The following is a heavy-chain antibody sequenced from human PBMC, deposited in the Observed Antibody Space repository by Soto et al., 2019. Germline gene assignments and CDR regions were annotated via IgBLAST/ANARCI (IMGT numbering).Heavy chain of an antibody. CDR3: ARTPWDGYTAYYFAY. Sequence: SENLSVPWGVSGGSISTSNWLVCLRQPPGKGLEWIGEIYHSGSTNYNPSIKSRVTISVDKSKNQFSLKLSSVTAADTAVYSFARTPWDGYTAYYFAYWGHVTLVTGS. V-gene: IGHV4-4*02. J-gene: IGHJ4*01. CDR1: GGSISTSNW. CDR2: IYHSGST. D-gene: IGHD5-18*01.